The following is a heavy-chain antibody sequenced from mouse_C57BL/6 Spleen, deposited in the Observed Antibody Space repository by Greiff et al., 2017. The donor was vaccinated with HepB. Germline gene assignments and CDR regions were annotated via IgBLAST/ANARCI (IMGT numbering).Heavy chain of an antibody. CDR3: ARGSFYYYGSGDY. CDR1: GYAFTNYL. J-gene: IGHJ2*01. Sequence: QVQLQQSGAELVRPGTSVKVSCKASGYAFTNYLIEWVKQRPGQGLEWIGVINPGSGGTNYNEKFKGKATLTADKSSSTAYMQLSSLTSEDSAVYFCARGSFYYYGSGDYWGQGTTLTVSS. CDR2: INPGSGGT. D-gene: IGHD1-1*01. V-gene: IGHV1-54*01.